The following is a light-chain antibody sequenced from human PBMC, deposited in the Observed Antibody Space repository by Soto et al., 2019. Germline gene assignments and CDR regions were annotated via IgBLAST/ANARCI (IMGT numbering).Light chain of an antibody. CDR1: SSDIGGYNY. CDR3: ISYAGSNTLL. J-gene: IGLJ2*01. V-gene: IGLV2-8*01. CDR2: EVT. Sequence: QSVLTQPPSASGSPGQSVTISCTGTSSDIGGYNYVSWYQQRPGKAPKLMIYEVTKRPSGVPDRFSGSKSGSTASLTVSGLQAEDEADYFCISYAGSNTLLFGGGTQLTVL.